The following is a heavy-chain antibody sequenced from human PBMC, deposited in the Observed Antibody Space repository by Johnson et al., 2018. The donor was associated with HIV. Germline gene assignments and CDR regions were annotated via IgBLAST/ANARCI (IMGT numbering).Heavy chain of an antibody. CDR1: GFTFSSYA. Sequence: VQLVESGGGVVQPGRSLRLSCAASGFTFSSYAMHWVRQAPGKGLEWVAVISYYGSTKYYADSVKVRFTISRDNSKNTLYLQMNSLRAEDTAVYYCARLYCSSTSCYEGGGDAFDIWGQGTMVTVSS. J-gene: IGHJ3*02. D-gene: IGHD2-2*01. CDR2: ISYYGSTK. V-gene: IGHV3-30-3*01. CDR3: ARLYCSSTSCYEGGGDAFDI.